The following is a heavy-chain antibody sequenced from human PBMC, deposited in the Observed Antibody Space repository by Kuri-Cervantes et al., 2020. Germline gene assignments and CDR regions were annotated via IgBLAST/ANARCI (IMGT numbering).Heavy chain of an antibody. J-gene: IGHJ4*02. CDR3: AATPYYDFGSGPPFDY. D-gene: IGHD3-3*01. V-gene: IGHV4-61*08. CDR1: GASISHGDYY. CDR2: ISYIGST. Sequence: SETLSLTCTVSGASISHGDYYWSWIRQPPGKGLEWIGYISYIGSTNYNPSLKSRVTISVDTSKSQFALKLNSVTPADTAVYYCAATPYYDFGSGPPFDYWGQGTLVTVSS.